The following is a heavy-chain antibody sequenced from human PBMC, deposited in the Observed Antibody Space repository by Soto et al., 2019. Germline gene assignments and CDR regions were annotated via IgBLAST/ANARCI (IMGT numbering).Heavy chain of an antibody. CDR3: ARGLNLSGSGSFDYYYYGMDV. J-gene: IGHJ6*02. CDR2: INHSGST. Sequence: SETLSLTYAVYGGSFSGYYWSWIRQPPGKGLEWIGEINHSGSTNYNPSLKSRVTISVDTSKNQFSLKLSSVTAADTAVYYCARGLNLSGSGSFDYYYYGMDVWGQGTTVTVSS. V-gene: IGHV4-34*01. D-gene: IGHD3-10*01. CDR1: GGSFSGYY.